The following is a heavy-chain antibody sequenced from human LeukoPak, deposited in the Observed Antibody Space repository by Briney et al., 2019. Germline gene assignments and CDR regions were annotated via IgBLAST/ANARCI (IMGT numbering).Heavy chain of an antibody. CDR3: AKGSTGTTVDY. D-gene: IGHD1-7*01. Sequence: GGSLRLSCAASGFTFSNYAMRWVRQAPGKGLEWVSHISGSGGDTYYADSVKGLFTISRDNSKNTLYLQMNSLRAEDMALYYCAKGSTGTTVDYWGQGTLVTVSS. V-gene: IGHV3-23*01. J-gene: IGHJ4*02. CDR1: GFTFSNYA. CDR2: ISGSGGDT.